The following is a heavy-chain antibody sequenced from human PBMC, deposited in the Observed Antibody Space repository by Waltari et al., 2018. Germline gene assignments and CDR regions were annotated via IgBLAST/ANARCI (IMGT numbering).Heavy chain of an antibody. CDR2: MSFDGNNK. Sequence: QVQLVESGGGVVQPGGSLRLSCGASGFDFGSYAMHWVRQAPGKGLELVAFMSFDGNNKYFGDSVRGRFSISRDNFKNTLFLDLNSLRVEDTAVYYCARVSRPHYDNSGAYYEYWGQGTLVTVSS. CDR3: ARVSRPHYDNSGAYYEY. D-gene: IGHD3-22*01. CDR1: GFDFGSYA. V-gene: IGHV3-30-3*01. J-gene: IGHJ1*01.